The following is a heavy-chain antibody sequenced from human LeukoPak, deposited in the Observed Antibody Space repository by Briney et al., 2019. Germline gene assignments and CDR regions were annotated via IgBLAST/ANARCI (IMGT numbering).Heavy chain of an antibody. CDR3: AKIYDSSGYYYILEFDY. CDR2: ISGSGGST. J-gene: IGHJ4*02. D-gene: IGHD3-22*01. CDR1: GFTFSSYA. Sequence: GGSLRLSCAASGFTFSSYAMSWVRQAPGKGLEWVSAISGSGGSTYYADSVKGRFTISRDNSKNTLYLQMNTLSAEDTAVYYCAKIYDSSGYYYILEFDYWGQGTLVTVSS. V-gene: IGHV3-23*01.